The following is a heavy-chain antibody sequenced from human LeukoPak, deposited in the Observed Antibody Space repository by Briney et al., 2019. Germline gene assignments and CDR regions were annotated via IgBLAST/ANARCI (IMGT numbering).Heavy chain of an antibody. J-gene: IGHJ4*02. CDR2: ISGSGGAT. CDR1: GYTFSSYS. Sequence: GGSLRLSCAASGYTFSSYSMTWVRQAPGKGLEWVSAISGSGGATYFAGSVKGRFTISRDNSKNTLYLQMNSLRAEDTAVYYCARRLGYCSTTSCYVAPFDYWGQGTLVTVSS. CDR3: ARRLGYCSTTSCYVAPFDY. V-gene: IGHV3-23*01. D-gene: IGHD2-2*01.